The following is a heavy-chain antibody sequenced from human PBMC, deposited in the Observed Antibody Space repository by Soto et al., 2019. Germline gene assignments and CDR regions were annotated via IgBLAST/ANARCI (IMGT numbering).Heavy chain of an antibody. Sequence: PGGSLRLSCAASGFTFSIYAMSLVRQAPGKGLEWVSAISGSGGSTYYADSVKGRFTISRDNSKNTLYLQMKSLRAEDTAVYYCAKAPSYYYDSSGYYWGQGTLVTF. CDR2: ISGSGGST. J-gene: IGHJ4*02. D-gene: IGHD3-22*01. V-gene: IGHV3-23*01. CDR3: AKAPSYYYDSSGYY. CDR1: GFTFSIYA.